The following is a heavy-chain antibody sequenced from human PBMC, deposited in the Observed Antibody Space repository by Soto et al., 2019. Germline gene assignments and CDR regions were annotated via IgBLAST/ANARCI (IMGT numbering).Heavy chain of an antibody. CDR3: ARVVVGSRLSLDY. J-gene: IGHJ4*02. CDR2: ISPIFGTP. D-gene: IGHD1-26*01. V-gene: IGHV1-69*01. CDR1: GGTFSSYT. Sequence: SGAEVKKPGSSVTVSCKASGGTFSSYTISWVRQAPGQGLEWMAGISPIFGTPIYAQKFQDRVTITADDSTMTAYMEMNRLTSEDTAVYYCARVVVGSRLSLDYWGQGTLVTISS.